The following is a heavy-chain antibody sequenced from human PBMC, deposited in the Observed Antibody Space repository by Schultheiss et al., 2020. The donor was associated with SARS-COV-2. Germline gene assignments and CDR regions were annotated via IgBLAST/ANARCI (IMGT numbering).Heavy chain of an antibody. Sequence: GGSLRLSCAASGFRFSDYYMGWIRQAPGKGLECVSYISGRNSDPNYADSVKGRFTISRDNAKNSLYLQMNSLRVEDTAVYYCAFPVREPTNWGQGTLVTVSS. D-gene: IGHD1-26*01. CDR1: GFRFSDYY. J-gene: IGHJ4*02. CDR2: ISGRNSDP. CDR3: AFPVREPTN. V-gene: IGHV3-11*06.